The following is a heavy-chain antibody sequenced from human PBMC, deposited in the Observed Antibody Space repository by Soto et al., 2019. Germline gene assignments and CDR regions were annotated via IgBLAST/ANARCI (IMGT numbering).Heavy chain of an antibody. V-gene: IGHV3-7*05. CDR1: GFTFSSYW. Sequence: GGSLRLSCAASGFTFSSYWMSWVRQAPGKGLGWVANIKQDGSESFYVESVKGRFTISRDNAKNSLYLQMISLRAEDTAVYYCARARRDGYTGYALDVWGQGTTVTVSS. D-gene: IGHD5-12*01. CDR2: IKQDGSES. CDR3: ARARRDGYTGYALDV. J-gene: IGHJ6*02.